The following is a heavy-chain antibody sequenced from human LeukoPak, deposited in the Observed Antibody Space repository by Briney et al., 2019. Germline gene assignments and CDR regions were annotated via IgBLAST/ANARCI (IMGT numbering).Heavy chain of an antibody. J-gene: IGHJ4*02. Sequence: PSETLSLTCTVSGYFISTGYYWGWVRPPPEKGLEWIGSIYHTGNTFYSPSLRSQVTLSGDTSKNQFSLSLSSVTAADTAVYYCARLQQLVPDYWGQGTLVTVSS. CDR3: ARLQQLVPDY. V-gene: IGHV4-38-2*02. CDR2: IYHTGNT. D-gene: IGHD6-13*01. CDR1: GYFISTGYY.